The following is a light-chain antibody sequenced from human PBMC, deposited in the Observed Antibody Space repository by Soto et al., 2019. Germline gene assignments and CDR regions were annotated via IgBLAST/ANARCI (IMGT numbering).Light chain of an antibody. V-gene: IGKV3-20*01. CDR1: QSVNSDY. J-gene: IGKJ1*01. CDR3: QQYGSSTLT. Sequence: IVLTQSPGTLSLSPGERATLSCRASQSVNSDYLAWYQQKAGQAPCLLIYGASSRATGIPDRFSGSGSGTDFTLTISRLEPADSAVYYCQQYGSSTLTFGQGTKVDIK. CDR2: GAS.